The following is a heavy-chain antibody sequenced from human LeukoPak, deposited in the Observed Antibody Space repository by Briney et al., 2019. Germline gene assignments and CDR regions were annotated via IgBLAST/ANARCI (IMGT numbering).Heavy chain of an antibody. Sequence: SETLSLTCTVSSGSISSRSYYWGWIRQPPGKGLEWIGSIYYSGSTYYNPSLKSRVTISIDTSKNQFSLKLSSVTAADTAVYYCARGRTTETTFYYYYHGMDVWGQGTTVTVSS. J-gene: IGHJ6*02. CDR1: SGSISSRSYY. V-gene: IGHV4-39*01. CDR3: ARGRTTETTFYYYYHGMDV. CDR2: IYYSGST. D-gene: IGHD4-11*01.